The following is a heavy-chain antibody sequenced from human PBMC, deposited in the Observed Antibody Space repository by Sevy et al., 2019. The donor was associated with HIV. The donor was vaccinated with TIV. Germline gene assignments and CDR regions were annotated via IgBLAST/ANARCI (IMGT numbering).Heavy chain of an antibody. CDR1: GFIFNSYA. J-gene: IGHJ4*02. CDR3: AKGYGSGSPPDY. Sequence: GGSLRLSCAASGFIFNSYAMSWVRQGPGKGLEWVSTISGSGGSTYYPDSMKSRFTISRDNFKNTLYLEINSLTADDTAVYYCAKGYGSGSPPDYWGQGTLVTVSS. D-gene: IGHD3-10*01. V-gene: IGHV3-23*01. CDR2: ISGSGGST.